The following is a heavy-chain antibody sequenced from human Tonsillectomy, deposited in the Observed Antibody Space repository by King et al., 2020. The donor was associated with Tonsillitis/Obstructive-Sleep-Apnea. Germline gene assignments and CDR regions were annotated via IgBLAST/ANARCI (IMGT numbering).Heavy chain of an antibody. Sequence: VQLVESGGGVVQPGRSLRLSCAASGFTFSSYGMHWVRQAPGKGLEWVAVIWYDGSNKYYADSVKGRFTISRDNSRNTLYLQMSSLRAEDTAVYYCARGDCSSTSCYHADYWGQGTLVTVSS. CDR2: IWYDGSNK. CDR3: ARGDCSSTSCYHADY. D-gene: IGHD2-2*01. J-gene: IGHJ4*02. CDR1: GFTFSSYG. V-gene: IGHV3-33*01.